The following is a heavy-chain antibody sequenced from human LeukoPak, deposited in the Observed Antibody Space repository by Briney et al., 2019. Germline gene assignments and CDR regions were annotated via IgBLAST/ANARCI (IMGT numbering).Heavy chain of an antibody. D-gene: IGHD6-19*01. CDR1: GFTFSSYA. CDR2: ISGSGGST. CDR3: AKDALRGDSSGWGQTHDFDY. J-gene: IGHJ4*02. Sequence: GGSLRLSCAASGFTFSSYAMSWVRQAPGKGLEWVSAISGSGGSTYYADSVKGRFTISRDNSKNTLYLQMNSLRAEDTAVYYCAKDALRGDSSGWGQTHDFDYWGQGTLVTVSS. V-gene: IGHV3-23*01.